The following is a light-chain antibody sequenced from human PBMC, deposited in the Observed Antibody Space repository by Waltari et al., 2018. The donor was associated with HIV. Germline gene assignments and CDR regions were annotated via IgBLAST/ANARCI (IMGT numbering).Light chain of an antibody. Sequence: EIVLTQSPGTLSLSPGERATLSGRASQSVNNRYIAWNQHKPGQTPRCLMYGASSRATGIPDRFSGSGSGTDFTLTISRLEPEDFAVYYCQQYDTPPFTFGPGTKVDIK. V-gene: IGKV3-20*01. CDR1: QSVNNRY. CDR2: GAS. J-gene: IGKJ3*01. CDR3: QQYDTPPFT.